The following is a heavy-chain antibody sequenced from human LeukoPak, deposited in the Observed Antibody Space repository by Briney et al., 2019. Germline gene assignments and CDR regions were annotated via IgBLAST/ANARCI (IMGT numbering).Heavy chain of an antibody. CDR1: GFTFSSYA. Sequence: GGSLRLSCAASGFTFSSYAMSWVRQAPGKGLEWVSGISWNSGGIGYADSVKGRFTISRDNAKNSLYLQMNSLRAEDMALYYCAKAQRSIAGLLDAFDIWGQGTMVTVSS. CDR2: ISWNSGGI. CDR3: AKAQRSIAGLLDAFDI. D-gene: IGHD6-6*01. J-gene: IGHJ3*02. V-gene: IGHV3-9*03.